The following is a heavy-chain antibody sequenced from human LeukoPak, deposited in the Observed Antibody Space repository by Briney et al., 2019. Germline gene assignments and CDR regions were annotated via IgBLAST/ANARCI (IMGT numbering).Heavy chain of an antibody. Sequence: PGGSLRLSCAASGFTFSSYGMHWVRQAPGKGLEWVAFIRYVGSNKYYADSVKGRFTISRDNSKNTLYLQMNSLRAEDTAISWFPEGNWGQGTLVTVSS. J-gene: IGHJ4*02. CDR2: IRYVGSNK. V-gene: IGHV3-30*02. CDR3: PEGN. CDR1: GFTFSSYG. D-gene: IGHD3-10*01.